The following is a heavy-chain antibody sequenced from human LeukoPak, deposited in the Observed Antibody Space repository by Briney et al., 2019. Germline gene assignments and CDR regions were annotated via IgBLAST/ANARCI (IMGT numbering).Heavy chain of an antibody. CDR3: TSGSASGTGSGY. V-gene: IGHV3-49*04. CDR2: IRSKPYGGTT. CDR1: GFTFGDYV. D-gene: IGHD6-13*01. J-gene: IGHJ4*02. Sequence: SLRLSCTTSGFTFGDYVMSWVRQAPGKGMEWVGFIRSKPYGGTTEYAASVKGQFTISRDDSKSIAYLQMNSLKTEDTAVYYCTSGSASGTGSGYWGQGTLVTVSS.